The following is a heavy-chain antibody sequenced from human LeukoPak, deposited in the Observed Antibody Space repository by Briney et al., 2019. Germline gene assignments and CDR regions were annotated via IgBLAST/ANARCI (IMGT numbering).Heavy chain of an antibody. CDR1: GFNFDDYN. D-gene: IGHD3-10*01. CDR2: IRSTPYGGTT. J-gene: IGHJ4*02. V-gene: IGHV3-49*03. CDR3: TRDYYGSGSPDY. Sequence: GGSLRLSCTASGFNFDDYNMSWFRQAPGKGLEWVGLIRSTPYGGTTVYAASVKGRFTISRDDSKSIAYLQMNSLKTEDTAVYFCTRDYYGSGSPDYWGQGTLVTVSS.